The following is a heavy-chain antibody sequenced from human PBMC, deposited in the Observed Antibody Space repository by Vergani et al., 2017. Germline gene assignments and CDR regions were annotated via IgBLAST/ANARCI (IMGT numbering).Heavy chain of an antibody. CDR1: GGTFSSYA. D-gene: IGHD3-22*01. CDR2: IIPIFGTA. V-gene: IGHV1-69*01. J-gene: IGHJ6*03. Sequence: QVQLVQSGAEVKKPGSSVKVSCKASGGTFSSYAISWVRQAPGQGLEWMGGIIPIFGTANYAQKFQGRVTITADESTSTADMELSSLISEDTAVYYCARGGSLGLYYYDSSGYYTPDYYYYMDVWGKGTTVTVSS. CDR3: ARGGSLGLYYYDSSGYYTPDYYYYMDV.